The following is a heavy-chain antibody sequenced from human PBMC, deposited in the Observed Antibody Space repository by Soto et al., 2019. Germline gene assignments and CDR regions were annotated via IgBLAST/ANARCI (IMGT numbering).Heavy chain of an antibody. Sequence: GGSLRLSCAASGFTFSSYGMHWVRQAPGKGLEWVTIIWYDGSNTYYADSVKGRFTTSRDNSKNTLYLQRNSLRAEDTAVYYCARGTRNDYYAMDVWGQGTTVTVSS. D-gene: IGHD4-4*01. J-gene: IGHJ6*02. V-gene: IGHV3-33*01. CDR1: GFTFSSYG. CDR3: ARGTRNDYYAMDV. CDR2: IWYDGSNT.